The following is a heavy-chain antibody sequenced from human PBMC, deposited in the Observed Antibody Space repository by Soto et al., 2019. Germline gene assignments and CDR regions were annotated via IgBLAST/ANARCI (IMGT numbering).Heavy chain of an antibody. CDR3: ARATAGNADY. Sequence: SETVSLTCTVSGGSISSGPYYWSWIRQPPGKGLEWIGYIYSFGSTNYNPSLKSRVIISIDASKNQFSLKLNSMTAADTAVYYCARATAGNADYWGQGTLVTVSS. D-gene: IGHD6-13*01. CDR2: IYSFGST. V-gene: IGHV4-61*01. J-gene: IGHJ4*02. CDR1: GGSISSGPYY.